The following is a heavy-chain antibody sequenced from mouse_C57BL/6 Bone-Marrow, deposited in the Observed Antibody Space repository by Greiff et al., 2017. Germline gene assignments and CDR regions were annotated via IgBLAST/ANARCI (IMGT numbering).Heavy chain of an antibody. CDR2: INPSTGGT. CDR3: ANSDDEGDY. V-gene: IGHV1-42*01. J-gene: IGHJ2*01. CDR1: GYSFTGYY. D-gene: IGHD2-12*01. Sequence: EVQLQQSGPELVKPGASVKISCKASGYSFTGYYMNWVKQSPEKSLEWIGEINPSTGGTTYNQKFKAKATLTVDKSSSTAYMQLKSLTSEDSAVSYCANSDDEGDYWGQGTTLTVSS.